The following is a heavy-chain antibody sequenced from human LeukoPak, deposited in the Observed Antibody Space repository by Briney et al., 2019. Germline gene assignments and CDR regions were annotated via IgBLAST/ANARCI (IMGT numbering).Heavy chain of an antibody. CDR2: IWYDGSDK. CDR3: ARDLGSSGFFDY. CDR1: GFNFRSYG. Sequence: GGSLRLSCVASGFNFRSYGMHWVRQAPGKGLEWVAIIWYDGSDKYYADSVKGRFTISRDNSRNTLYLQMNSLRAEDTAVYYCARDLGSSGFFDYWGQGTMVTVSP. J-gene: IGHJ4*02. D-gene: IGHD6-19*01. V-gene: IGHV3-33*01.